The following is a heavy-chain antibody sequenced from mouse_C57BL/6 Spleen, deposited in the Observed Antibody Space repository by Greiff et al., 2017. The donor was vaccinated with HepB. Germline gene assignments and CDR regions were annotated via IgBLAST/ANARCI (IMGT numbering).Heavy chain of an antibody. CDR2: IDPENGNT. CDR3: STTSVFPY. V-gene: IGHV14-4*01. D-gene: IGHD6-1*01. Sequence: VQLQQSGAELVRPGASVKLSCTASGFNLKDDSMHWVKQRPEQGLEWIGWIDPENGNTEYASKFQGKATLTADQSSNTDYLDLSSLTSDDTAVYYCSTTSVFPYWGQGTALTVSS. J-gene: IGHJ2*01. CDR1: GFNLKDDS.